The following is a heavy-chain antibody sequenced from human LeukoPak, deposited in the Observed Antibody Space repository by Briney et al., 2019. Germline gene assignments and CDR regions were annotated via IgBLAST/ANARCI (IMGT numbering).Heavy chain of an antibody. V-gene: IGHV1-2*02. CDR2: IHPNSGGT. D-gene: IGHD3-10*01. CDR1: GYTFTAYY. CDR3: ARDYYGSGTNYKVY. Sequence: ASVKVSCKASGYTFTAYYLHWVRQPPGPGLEWMGWIHPNSGGTNYAQNFQGRVSMTTDTSTSTVYMELSRLRSDDTAVYYCARDYYGSGTNYKVYWGQGTLVTVSS. J-gene: IGHJ4*02.